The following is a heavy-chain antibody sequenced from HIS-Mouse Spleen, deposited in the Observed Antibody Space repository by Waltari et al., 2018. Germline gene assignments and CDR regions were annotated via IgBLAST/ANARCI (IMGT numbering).Heavy chain of an antibody. CDR1: GGSISSSSYY. Sequence: QLQLQESGPGRVTPSETLSLTCTVSGGSISSSSYYCGWIRQPPGKGPEWIGSIYYSGSTYYNPSLKSRVTISVDTSKNQFSLKLSSVTAADTAVYYCAREIPYSSSWYDWYFDLWGRGTLVTVSS. J-gene: IGHJ2*01. D-gene: IGHD6-13*01. CDR2: IYYSGST. V-gene: IGHV4-39*07. CDR3: AREIPYSSSWYDWYFDL.